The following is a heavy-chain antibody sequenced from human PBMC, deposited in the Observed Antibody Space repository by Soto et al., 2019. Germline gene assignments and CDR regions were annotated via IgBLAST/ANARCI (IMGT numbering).Heavy chain of an antibody. V-gene: IGHV1-69*02. CDR3: ASRYSGYDIDY. CDR2: IIPILGIA. CDR1: GGTSSSYT. Sequence: ASVKVSCKASGGTSSSYTISWVRQAPGQGLEWMGRIIPILGIANYAQKFQGRVTITADKSTSTAYMELSSLRSEDTAVYYCASRYSGYDIDYWGQGTLVTVSS. D-gene: IGHD5-12*01. J-gene: IGHJ4*02.